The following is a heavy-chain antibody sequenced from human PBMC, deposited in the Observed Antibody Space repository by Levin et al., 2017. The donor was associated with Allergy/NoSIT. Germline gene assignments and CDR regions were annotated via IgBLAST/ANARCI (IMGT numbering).Heavy chain of an antibody. CDR3: ARPHYDHLLFDY. V-gene: IGHV4-39*01. CDR1: GGSISSSSYY. Sequence: PGGSLRLSCTVSGGSISSSSYYWGWIRQPPGKGLEWIGSIYYSGSTYYNPSLKSRVTISVDTSKNQFSLKLSSVTAADTAVYYCARPHYDHLLFDYWGQGTLVTVSS. J-gene: IGHJ4*02. CDR2: IYYSGST. D-gene: IGHD4-17*01.